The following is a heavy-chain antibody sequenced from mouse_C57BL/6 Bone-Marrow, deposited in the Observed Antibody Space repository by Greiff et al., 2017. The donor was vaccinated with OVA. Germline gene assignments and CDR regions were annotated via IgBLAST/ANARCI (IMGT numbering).Heavy chain of an antibody. Sequence: QVQLKESGAELARPGASVKLSCKASGYTFTSYGISWVKQRTGQGLEWIGEIYPRSGNTYYNEKFKGKATLTADKSSSTAYMELRSLTSEDSAVYFCARCTTVGGFAYWGQGTLVTVSA. CDR1: GYTFTSYG. J-gene: IGHJ3*01. CDR3: ARCTTVGGFAY. D-gene: IGHD1-1*01. V-gene: IGHV1-81*01. CDR2: IYPRSGNT.